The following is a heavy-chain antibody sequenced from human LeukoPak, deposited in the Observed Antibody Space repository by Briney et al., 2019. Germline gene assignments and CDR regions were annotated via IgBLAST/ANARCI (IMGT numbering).Heavy chain of an antibody. CDR1: GGSISSYY. J-gene: IGHJ6*02. Sequence: SETLSLTYTVSGGSISSYYWSWIRQPPGKGLEWIGYTYYTGSTNYNPSLKSRVTISVDTSKSQFSLKLNSVTAADTAVYYCARDLRSVAGTYYYYGMDVWGQGTTVTVSS. CDR2: TYYTGST. V-gene: IGHV4-59*01. D-gene: IGHD6-19*01. CDR3: ARDLRSVAGTYYYYGMDV.